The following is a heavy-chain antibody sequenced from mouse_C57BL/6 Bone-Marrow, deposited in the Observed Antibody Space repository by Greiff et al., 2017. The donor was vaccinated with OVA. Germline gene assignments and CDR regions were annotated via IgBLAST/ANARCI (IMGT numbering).Heavy chain of an antibody. V-gene: IGHV1-50*01. CDR3: ARTQRGAMDY. CDR1: GYTFTSYW. CDR2: IDPSDSYT. Sequence: QVQLQQPGAELVKPGASVKLSCKASGYTFTSYWMQWVKQRPGQGLEWIGEIDPSDSYTNYNQKFKGKATLTVDTSSSTAYMQLSSLTSEDSAVYYCARTQRGAMDYWGQGTSVTVSS. J-gene: IGHJ4*01.